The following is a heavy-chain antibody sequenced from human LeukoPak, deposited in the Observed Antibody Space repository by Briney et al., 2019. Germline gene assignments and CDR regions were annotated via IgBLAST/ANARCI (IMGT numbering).Heavy chain of an antibody. CDR3: MAESSSPWEGY. D-gene: IGHD6-6*01. Sequence: GGSLTLSCAVSGFRFSRHWMDWVRQAPGKGLEWVANINEDGSMKNYVDSVRGRFTVSRDNAKNSLYLQMNSLRGEDTAVYYCMAESSSPWEGYWGQGTLVTVSS. CDR1: GFRFSRHW. CDR2: INEDGSMK. V-gene: IGHV3-7*01. J-gene: IGHJ4*02.